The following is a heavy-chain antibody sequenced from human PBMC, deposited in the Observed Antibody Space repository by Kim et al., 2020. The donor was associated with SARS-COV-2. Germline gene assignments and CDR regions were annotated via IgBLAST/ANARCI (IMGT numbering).Heavy chain of an antibody. CDR2: INAGNGNT. V-gene: IGHV1-3*01. J-gene: IGHJ4*02. CDR1: GYTFTSYA. Sequence: ASVKVSCKASGYTFTSYAMHWVRQAPGQRLEWMGWINAGNGNTKYSQKFQGRVTITRDTSASTAYMELSSLRSEDTAVYYCARVGDLTGYYMGPEYWGQGTLVTVSS. D-gene: IGHD3-9*01. CDR3: ARVGDLTGYYMGPEY.